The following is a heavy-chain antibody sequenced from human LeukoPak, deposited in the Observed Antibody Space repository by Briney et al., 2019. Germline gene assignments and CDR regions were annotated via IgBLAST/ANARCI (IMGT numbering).Heavy chain of an antibody. D-gene: IGHD2-8*02. J-gene: IGHJ5*02. V-gene: IGHV4-34*01. CDR2: VSPGGYI. Sequence: SETLSLTCTVSGVSFNAYYWSWTRQSPGKGLEWIGEVSPGGYIKYNPSLKSRVTISVDTSESQLSLRLSSVTAADTAMYYCARIRCGHTGDICYNHWAQGTLVTVSS. CDR3: ARIRCGHTGDICYNH. CDR1: GVSFNAYY.